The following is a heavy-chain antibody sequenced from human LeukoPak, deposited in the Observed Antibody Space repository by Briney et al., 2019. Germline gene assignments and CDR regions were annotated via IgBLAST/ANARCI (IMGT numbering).Heavy chain of an antibody. D-gene: IGHD6-13*01. J-gene: IGHJ4*02. CDR2: MNPNSGNT. CDR3: ARGAAAGNCFDY. CDR1: GYTFTSYY. Sequence: ASVKVSCKASGYTFTSYYINWVRQATGQALEWMGWMNPNSGNTGYAQKFQGRVTMTRNTSISTAYMELSSLRSEDTAVYYCARGAAAGNCFDYWGQGTLVTVSS. V-gene: IGHV1-8*01.